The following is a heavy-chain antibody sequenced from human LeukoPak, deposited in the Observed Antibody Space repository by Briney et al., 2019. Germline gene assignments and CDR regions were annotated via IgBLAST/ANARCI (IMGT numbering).Heavy chain of an antibody. CDR2: INQGGSEE. J-gene: IGHJ4*02. CDR1: GFTFNTYW. Sequence: GGSLRLSCAASGFTFNTYWMSWVRQAPGKGLEWVANINQGGSEEYYADSVKGRFTISRDNSKNTLYLQMNSLRAEDTAVYYCARDQVDGGIPGYWGQGTLVTVSS. V-gene: IGHV3-7*03. D-gene: IGHD4-23*01. CDR3: ARDQVDGGIPGY.